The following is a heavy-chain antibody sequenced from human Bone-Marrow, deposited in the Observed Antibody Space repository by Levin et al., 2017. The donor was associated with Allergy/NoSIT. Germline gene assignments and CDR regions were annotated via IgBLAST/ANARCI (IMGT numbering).Heavy chain of an antibody. CDR3: TTDRGPRYCSRTTCSWTS. V-gene: IGHV3-15*01. J-gene: IGHJ5*02. CDR1: GFTFANGW. Sequence: GESLKISCAGSGFTFANGWMNWVRQAPGKGLEWVGRIKPKNDGGTTDYAAPVKGRFTISRDDSTNTVYLQMNSLKTEDTALYYCTTDRGPRYCSRTTCSWTSWGQGTLVTVSS. CDR2: IKPKNDGGTT. D-gene: IGHD2-2*01.